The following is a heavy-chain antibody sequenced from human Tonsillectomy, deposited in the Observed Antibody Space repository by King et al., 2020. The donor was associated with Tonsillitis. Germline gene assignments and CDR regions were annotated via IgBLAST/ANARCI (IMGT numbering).Heavy chain of an antibody. Sequence: VQLQESGPGLVKPSETLSLTCTDSGGSITSYYWSWIRQPPGKGLEWIGYIYYSGSTKYNPSLKSRVTISVDRSKNQVSLRLSSVTAADTAVYYCARGGAFDLWGQGTMVTVSS. J-gene: IGHJ3*01. CDR3: ARGGAFDL. CDR2: IYYSGST. CDR1: GGSITSYY. V-gene: IGHV4-59*12.